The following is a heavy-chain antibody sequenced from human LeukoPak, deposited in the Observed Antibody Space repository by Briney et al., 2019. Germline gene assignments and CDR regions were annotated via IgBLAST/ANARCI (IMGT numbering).Heavy chain of an antibody. CDR1: GFTFSSYP. Sequence: PGGSLRLSCAASGFTFSSYPRNGVGQPPGRGRGWGAVLSYDGSNKSYADSVKGRFTISRDNSKNTLYLQMNSLRAEDMAVYYCARDGLFGSGSYYALDYWGQGTLVTVSS. CDR3: ARDGLFGSGSYYALDY. D-gene: IGHD1-26*01. V-gene: IGHV3-30-3*01. CDR2: LSYDGSNK. J-gene: IGHJ4*02.